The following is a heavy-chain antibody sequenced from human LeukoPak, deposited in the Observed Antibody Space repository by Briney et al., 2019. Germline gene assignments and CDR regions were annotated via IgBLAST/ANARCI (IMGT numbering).Heavy chain of an antibody. D-gene: IGHD1-26*01. CDR3: ARVIIVGATGI. Sequence: PGGSLRLSCAASGFTFSSYEMNWVRQAPGKGLEWVSNISSGGSTVYYADSVKGRFTISRDNAKNSLYLQMNSLRAEDTAVYYCARVIIVGATGIWGQGTMVTVSS. J-gene: IGHJ3*02. CDR1: GFTFSSYE. V-gene: IGHV3-48*03. CDR2: ISSGGSTV.